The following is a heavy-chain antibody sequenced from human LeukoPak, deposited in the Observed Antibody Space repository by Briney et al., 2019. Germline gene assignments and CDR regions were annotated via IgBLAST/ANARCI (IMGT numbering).Heavy chain of an antibody. D-gene: IGHD1-1*01. CDR3: ARDQRGYNWNDALYYYYMDV. CDR2: INPNSGGT. V-gene: IGHV1-2*02. J-gene: IGHJ6*03. Sequence: ASVKVSYKASGYTFTGYYMHWVRQAPGQGLEWMGWINPNSGGTNYAQKFQGRVTMTRDTSISTAYMELSRLRSDDTAVYYCARDQRGYNWNDALYYYYMDVWGKGTTVTISS. CDR1: GYTFTGYY.